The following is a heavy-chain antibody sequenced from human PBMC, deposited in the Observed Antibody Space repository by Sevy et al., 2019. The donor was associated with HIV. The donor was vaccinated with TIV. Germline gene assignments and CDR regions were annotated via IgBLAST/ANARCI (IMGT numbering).Heavy chain of an antibody. V-gene: IGHV3-21*06. Sequence: GGSLRLSCVASGFDFSRYPMNWVRQAPGKGLEWISNIRADDSGTYYADSLRGRFIVSRDNAQNSLYLQMSSLRVEDSAVYYCVRDQFVAFDYWGHGTLVTVSS. CDR2: IRADDSGT. CDR3: VRDQFVAFDY. J-gene: IGHJ4*01. CDR1: GFDFSRYP.